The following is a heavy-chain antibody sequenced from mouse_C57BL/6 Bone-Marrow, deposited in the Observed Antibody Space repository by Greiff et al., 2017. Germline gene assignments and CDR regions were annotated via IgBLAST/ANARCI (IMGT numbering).Heavy chain of an antibody. CDR2: LYPGDGDT. J-gene: IGHJ2*01. D-gene: IGHD4-1*01. Sequence: VQLQASGPELVKPGASVKISCKASGYAFSSSWLNWVKQRHGKGLEWIGRLYPGDGDTHSTGKFKGKAPLTADNSSSTAYMQLSSLTSEDSAVYFCARALTGFDYWGQGTTLTVSS. V-gene: IGHV1-82*01. CDR3: ARALTGFDY. CDR1: GYAFSSSW.